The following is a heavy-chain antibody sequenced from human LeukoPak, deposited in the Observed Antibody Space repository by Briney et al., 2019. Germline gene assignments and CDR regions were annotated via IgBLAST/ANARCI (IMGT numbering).Heavy chain of an antibody. Sequence: SETLSLTCTVSGGTISSSSYYWGWIRQPPGRGLEWIGSIYYSGSTYYNPSLKSRVTISVDTSKNQFSLKLSSVTAADTAVYYCARLTRVVVPAYYFDYRGQGTLVTVSP. V-gene: IGHV4-39*01. CDR2: IYYSGST. J-gene: IGHJ4*02. CDR3: ARLTRVVVPAYYFDY. D-gene: IGHD2-2*01. CDR1: GGTISSSSYY.